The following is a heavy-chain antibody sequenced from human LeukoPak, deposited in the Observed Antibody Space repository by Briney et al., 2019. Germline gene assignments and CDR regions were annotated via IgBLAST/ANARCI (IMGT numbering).Heavy chain of an antibody. CDR2: IYYSGST. J-gene: IGHJ4*02. Sequence: SETLSLTCTVSGGSTSSYYWGWIRQPPGKGLEWIGSIYYSGSTYYNPSLKSRVTISVDTSKNQFSLKLSSVTAADTAVYYCARDGAAAGIDYWGQGTLVTVSS. D-gene: IGHD6-13*01. V-gene: IGHV4-39*07. CDR1: GGSTSSYY. CDR3: ARDGAAAGIDY.